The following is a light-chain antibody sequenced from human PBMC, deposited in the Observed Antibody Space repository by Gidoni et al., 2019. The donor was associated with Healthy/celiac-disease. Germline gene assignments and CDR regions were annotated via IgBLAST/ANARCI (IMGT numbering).Light chain of an antibody. Sequence: IVLTQSPDSLAVSLGERATINCKTSQSVLYSSNNKNYLAWYQQQPGQPPKLLIYWASTRESGVPDRFSGSGSGTDFTLTISSLQAEDVAVYYCQQYYSTPLTFXGXTKVEIK. V-gene: IGKV4-1*01. CDR3: QQYYSTPLT. CDR2: WAS. CDR1: QSVLYSSNNKNY. J-gene: IGKJ4*01.